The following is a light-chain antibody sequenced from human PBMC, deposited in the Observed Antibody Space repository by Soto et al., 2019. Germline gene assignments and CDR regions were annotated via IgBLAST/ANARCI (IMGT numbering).Light chain of an antibody. V-gene: IGKV1-5*01. CDR3: QQYNSYWT. Sequence: DIQMTHSPSTLSGSVGDRVTITCRASQSISSWLAWYKQKPGKAPXXLIYDASSLESGVPSRFSGSGSGTEFTLTIRSLQPDDFATDYCQQYNSYWTFGQGTKVDIK. CDR1: QSISSW. J-gene: IGKJ1*01. CDR2: DAS.